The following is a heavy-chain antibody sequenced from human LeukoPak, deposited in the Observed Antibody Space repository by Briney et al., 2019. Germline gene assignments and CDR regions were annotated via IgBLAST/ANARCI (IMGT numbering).Heavy chain of an antibody. CDR2: IYYSGST. J-gene: IGHJ3*02. Sequence: PSETLSLTCTVSGGSISSSSYYWGWIRQPPGKGLEWIGSIYYSGSTYYNPPLKSRVTISVDTSKNQFSLKLSSVTAADTAVYYCARLTPVLEWLLNAFDIWGQGTMVTVSS. D-gene: IGHD3-3*01. CDR3: ARLTPVLEWLLNAFDI. V-gene: IGHV4-39*01. CDR1: GGSISSSSYY.